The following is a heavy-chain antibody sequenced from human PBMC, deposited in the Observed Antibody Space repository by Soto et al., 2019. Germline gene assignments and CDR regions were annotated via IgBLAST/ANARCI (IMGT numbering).Heavy chain of an antibody. D-gene: IGHD3-22*01. CDR1: GYTFTSYA. CDR2: INAGNGNT. Sequence: ASVKVSCKASGYTFTSYAMHWVRQAPGQRLEWMGWINAGNGNTKYSQKFQGRVTITRDTSTSTAYIELSSLRSEDTAVYYCARLTLAHDSSGYHIFDDWGLG. V-gene: IGHV1-3*01. J-gene: IGHJ4*02. CDR3: ARLTLAHDSSGYHIFDD.